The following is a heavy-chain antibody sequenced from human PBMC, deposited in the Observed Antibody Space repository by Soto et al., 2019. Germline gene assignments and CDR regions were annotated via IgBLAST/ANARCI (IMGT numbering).Heavy chain of an antibody. CDR2: IIPILGIA. CDR3: ARESDIVVVPAAIHYFDY. Sequence: QVQLVQSGAEVKKPGSSVKVSCKASGGTFSSYTISWVRQAPGQGLEWMGRIIPILGIANYAQNFQGRVTITADKSTSTAYMELSSLRSEDTAVYYCARESDIVVVPAAIHYFDYWGQGTLVTVSS. J-gene: IGHJ4*02. V-gene: IGHV1-69*08. CDR1: GGTFSSYT. D-gene: IGHD2-2*01.